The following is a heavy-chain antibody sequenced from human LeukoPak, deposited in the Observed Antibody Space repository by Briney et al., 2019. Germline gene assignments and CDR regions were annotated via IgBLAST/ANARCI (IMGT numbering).Heavy chain of an antibody. CDR1: GDSISSYY. D-gene: IGHD2-2*02. CDR3: ARLRDIVVVPAAIEGYYFDY. J-gene: IGHJ4*02. CDR2: IYYSGST. V-gene: IGHV4-59*08. Sequence: SETLSLTCTVSGDSISSYYWSWIRQPPGKGLEWIGYIYYSGSTNYNPSLKSRVTISVDTSKNQFSLKLSSVTAADTAVYYCARLRDIVVVPAAIEGYYFDYWGQGTLVTVSS.